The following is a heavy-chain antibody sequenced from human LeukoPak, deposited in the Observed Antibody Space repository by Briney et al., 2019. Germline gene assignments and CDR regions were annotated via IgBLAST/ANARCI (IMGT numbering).Heavy chain of an antibody. D-gene: IGHD2-2*01. CDR2: ISGSGGST. V-gene: IGHV3-23*01. J-gene: IGHJ4*02. Sequence: GGSLRLSCAASGFTFSSYAMSWVRQAPGKGLEWVSAISGSGGSTYYADSVKGRFTISRDNSKNTPYLQMNSLRAEDTAVYYCASGYYSSTSCPLDYWGQGTLVTVSS. CDR3: ASGYYSSTSCPLDY. CDR1: GFTFSSYA.